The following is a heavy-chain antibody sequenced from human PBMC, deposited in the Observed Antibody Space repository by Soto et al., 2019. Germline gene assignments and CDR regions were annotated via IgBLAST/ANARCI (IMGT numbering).Heavy chain of an antibody. D-gene: IGHD3-10*01. CDR3: ARERLWFGELPYYGMDV. CDR2: IYYSGST. Sequence: PSETLSLTCAVSGGSISSYYWSWIRQPPGKGLEWIGYIYYSGSTNYNPSLKSRVTISVDTSKNQFSLKLTSVTAADTAVYYCARERLWFGELPYYGMDVWGQGTTVTVSS. CDR1: GGSISSYY. J-gene: IGHJ6*02. V-gene: IGHV4-59*12.